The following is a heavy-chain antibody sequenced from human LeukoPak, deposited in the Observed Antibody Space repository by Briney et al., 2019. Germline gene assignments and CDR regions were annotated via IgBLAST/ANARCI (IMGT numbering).Heavy chain of an antibody. Sequence: SETLSLTCAVSGGSISSGGYSWSWIRQPPGKGLEWIGYIYHSGSTYYNPSLKSRVTISVDRSKNQFSLKLSSVTAADTAVYYCARQIADYYDSSGSFDYWGQGTLVTVSS. D-gene: IGHD3-22*01. J-gene: IGHJ4*02. CDR1: GGSISSGGYS. CDR2: IYHSGST. CDR3: ARQIADYYDSSGSFDY. V-gene: IGHV4-30-2*01.